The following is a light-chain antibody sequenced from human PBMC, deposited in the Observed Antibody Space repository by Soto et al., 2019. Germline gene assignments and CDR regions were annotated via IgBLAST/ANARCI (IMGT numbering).Light chain of an antibody. CDR3: QQYSRSPWT. V-gene: IGKV1-5*03. CDR2: KAA. Sequence: DIQMTQSPSTLSASVGDRVTITCRASQSISNWLAWYQQKPGKAPKSLIYKAASLESGVPSRFSGSGSGTEFILTISSLQPDDFANYYCQQYSRSPWTFGQGTKVEIK. J-gene: IGKJ1*01. CDR1: QSISNW.